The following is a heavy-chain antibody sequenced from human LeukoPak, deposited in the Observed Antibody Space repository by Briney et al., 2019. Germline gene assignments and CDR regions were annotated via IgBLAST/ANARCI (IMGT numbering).Heavy chain of an antibody. V-gene: IGHV4-59*01. CDR1: GGSISSYY. CDR3: AREIAVAGRYYYGMDV. Sequence: SETLSLTCTVSGGSISSYYWSWIRQPPGKGLERIGYIYYSGSTNYNPPLKSRVTMSIDTSKNQFSLKLSSVTAADTAVYYCAREIAVAGRYYYGMDVWGQGTTVTVSS. CDR2: IYYSGST. J-gene: IGHJ6*02. D-gene: IGHD6-19*01.